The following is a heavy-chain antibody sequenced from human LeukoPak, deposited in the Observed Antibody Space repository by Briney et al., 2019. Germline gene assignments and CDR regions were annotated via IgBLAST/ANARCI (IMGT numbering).Heavy chain of an antibody. Sequence: GASVKVSCKVSGYTFTRYSITWVRQAPGQGPEWMGRISPYNGNTHYAQNLQGRVSMTTDTSSSTAYMELRSLRSDDTAVYYCARDLQQPRAADIWGQGTMVTVSS. CDR1: GYTFTRYS. D-gene: IGHD6-13*01. J-gene: IGHJ3*02. CDR2: ISPYNGNT. V-gene: IGHV1-18*01. CDR3: ARDLQQPRAADI.